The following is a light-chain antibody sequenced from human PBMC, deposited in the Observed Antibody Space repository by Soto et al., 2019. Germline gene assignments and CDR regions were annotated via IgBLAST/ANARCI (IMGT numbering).Light chain of an antibody. CDR3: QQYNNCPPWT. CDR2: GAS. CDR1: QAVSSN. Sequence: EIVMTQSPATLSVSAGERATLTCRASQAVSSNLAWYQKKPGQAPRLLIYGASTRATGGPARCISGRSWGKVALTISNLQSEDDAAYYYQQYNNCPPWTFGQGTKVDIK. J-gene: IGKJ1*01. V-gene: IGKV3-15*01.